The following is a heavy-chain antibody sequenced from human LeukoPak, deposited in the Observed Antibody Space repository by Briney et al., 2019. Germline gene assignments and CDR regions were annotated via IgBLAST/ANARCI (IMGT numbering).Heavy chain of an antibody. CDR3: AKVHSSQDYYFDY. CDR1: GFTFSSYG. CDR2: IRYDGSNK. D-gene: IGHD6-13*01. Sequence: SGGSLRLSCAASGFTFSSYGMHWVRQAPGKGLEWVAFIRYDGSNKYYADSVKGRFTISRDNPKNTLYLQMNSLRAEDTAVYYCAKVHSSQDYYFDYWGQGTLVTVSS. V-gene: IGHV3-30*02. J-gene: IGHJ4*02.